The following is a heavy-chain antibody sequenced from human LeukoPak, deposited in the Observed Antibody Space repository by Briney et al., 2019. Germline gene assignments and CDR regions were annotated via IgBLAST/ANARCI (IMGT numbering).Heavy chain of an antibody. CDR3: ARAYSSVPFDY. D-gene: IGHD6-25*01. V-gene: IGHV1-18*01. CDR1: GYTFTSYG. Sequence: ASVKVSCKASGYTFTSYGISWVQQAPGQGLEWIGWISAYNGNTNYAQKLQGRVTMTTDTSTSTAYMELRSLRSDDTAVYYCARAYSSVPFDYWGQGTLVTVSS. CDR2: ISAYNGNT. J-gene: IGHJ4*02.